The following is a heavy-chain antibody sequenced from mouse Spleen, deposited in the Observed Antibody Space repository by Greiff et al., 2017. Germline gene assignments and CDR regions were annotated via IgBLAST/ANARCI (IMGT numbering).Heavy chain of an antibody. Sequence: QVQLKQPGAELVKPGASVKMSCKASGYTFTSYWITWVKQRPGQGLEWIGDIYPGSGSTNYNEKFKSKATLTVDTSSSTAYMQLSSLTSEDSAVYYCASHSSGYRGFAYWGQGTLVTVSA. CDR2: IYPGSGST. CDR1: GYTFTSYW. J-gene: IGHJ3*01. CDR3: ASHSSGYRGFAY. D-gene: IGHD3-1*01. V-gene: IGHV1-55*01.